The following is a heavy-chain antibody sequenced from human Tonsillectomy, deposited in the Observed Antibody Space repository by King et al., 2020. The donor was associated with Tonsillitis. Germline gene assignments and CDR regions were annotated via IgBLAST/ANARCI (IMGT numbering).Heavy chain of an antibody. CDR3: AKDVGYYDSSGYGFDY. CDR1: GFTFDDYA. CDR2: ISWNSGSI. D-gene: IGHD3-22*01. V-gene: IGHV3-9*01. Sequence: VQLVESGGGLVQPGRSLRLSCSASGFTFDDYAMHWVRQAPGKGLEWVSGISWNSGSIGYADSVKGRFTISRDNAKNSLYLQMHSLRADDTALYYCAKDVGYYDSSGYGFDYWGQGTLVTVSS. J-gene: IGHJ4*02.